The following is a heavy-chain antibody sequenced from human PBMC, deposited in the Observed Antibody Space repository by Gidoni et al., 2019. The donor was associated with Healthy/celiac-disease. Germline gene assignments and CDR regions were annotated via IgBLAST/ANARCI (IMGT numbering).Heavy chain of an antibody. V-gene: IGHV3-21*01. D-gene: IGHD2-15*01. Sequence: EVQLVASGGGLVKPGGSLRLSCAASGFTFSSYSMNWVRQAPGKGLEWVSSISSSSSYIYYADSVKGRFTISRDNAKNSLYLQMNSLRAEDTAVYYCARGYCRGGSCYLFDYWGQGTLVTVSS. J-gene: IGHJ4*02. CDR1: GFTFSSYS. CDR2: ISSSSSYI. CDR3: ARGYCRGGSCYLFDY.